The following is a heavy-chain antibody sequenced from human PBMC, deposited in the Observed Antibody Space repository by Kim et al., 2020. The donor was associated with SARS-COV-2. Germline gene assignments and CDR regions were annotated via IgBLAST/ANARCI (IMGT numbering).Heavy chain of an antibody. CDR2: ISSSSSYI. D-gene: IGHD5-18*01. J-gene: IGHJ6*02. V-gene: IGHV3-21*01. CDR3: ARGGTAMARYYYYGMDV. CDR1: GFTFSSYS. Sequence: GGSLRLSCAASGFTFSSYSMNWVRQAPGKGLEWVSSISSSSSYIYYADSVKGRFTISRDNAKNSLYLQMNSLRAEDTAVYYCARGGTAMARYYYYGMDVWGQGTTVTVSS.